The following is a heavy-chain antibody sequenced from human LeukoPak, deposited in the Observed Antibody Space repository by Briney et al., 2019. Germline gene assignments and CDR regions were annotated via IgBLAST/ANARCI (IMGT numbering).Heavy chain of an antibody. J-gene: IGHJ4*02. D-gene: IGHD6-13*01. V-gene: IGHV4-59*01. Sequence: PSETVSLTRTVSGGSISSYYWSWIRQPPGKGLEWIGYIYYSGSTNYNPSLKSRVTISVDTSKNQFSLKLSSVTAADTAVYYCARGLMMAVAGRGEFHYWGQGTLVTVSS. CDR1: GGSISSYY. CDR3: ARGLMMAVAGRGEFHY. CDR2: IYYSGST.